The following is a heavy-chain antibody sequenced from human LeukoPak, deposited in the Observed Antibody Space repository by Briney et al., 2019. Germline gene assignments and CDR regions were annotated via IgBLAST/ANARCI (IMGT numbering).Heavy chain of an antibody. D-gene: IGHD5-24*01. CDR1: GGSISSYY. CDR3: ARGDGYNNPFDY. V-gene: IGHV4-59*01. J-gene: IGHJ4*02. Sequence: SETLSLTCTVSGGSISSYYWSWIRQPPGKGLERIGYIYYSGSTNYNPSLKSRVTISVDTSKNQFSLKLSSVTAADTAVYYCARGDGYNNPFDYWGQGTLVTVSS. CDR2: IYYSGST.